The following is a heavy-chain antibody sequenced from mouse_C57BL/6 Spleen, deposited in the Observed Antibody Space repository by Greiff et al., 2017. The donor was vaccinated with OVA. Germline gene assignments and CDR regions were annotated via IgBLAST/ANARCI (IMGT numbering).Heavy chain of an antibody. CDR3: ARSRGLWDY. J-gene: IGHJ2*01. CDR2: IYPSDSET. CDR1: GYTFTSYW. V-gene: IGHV1-61*01. Sequence: QVQLQQPGAELVRPGSSVKLSCKASGYTFTSYWMDWVKQRPGQGLEWIGNIYPSDSETHYNQKFKDKATLTVDKSSSTAYMQLSSLTSEDSAVYYCARSRGLWDYGGQGTTLTVSS. D-gene: IGHD3-1*01.